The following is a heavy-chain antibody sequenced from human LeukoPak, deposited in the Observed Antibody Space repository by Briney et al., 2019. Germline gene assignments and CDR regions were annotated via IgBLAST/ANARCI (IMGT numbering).Heavy chain of an antibody. D-gene: IGHD3-22*01. CDR3: ARERASSGYHQAFDI. CDR2: INPSGGST. CDR1: GYTFTSYY. J-gene: IGHJ3*02. Sequence: GASVKVSCKASGYTFTSYYMHWVRQAPGQGLEWMGIINPSGGSTSYAQKFQGRVTMTRDTSTSTVYMELSSLRSEDTAVYYCARERASSGYHQAFDIWGQGTMVTVSS. V-gene: IGHV1-46*01.